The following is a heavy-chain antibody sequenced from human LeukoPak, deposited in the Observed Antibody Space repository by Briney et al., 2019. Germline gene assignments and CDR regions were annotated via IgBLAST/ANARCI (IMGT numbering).Heavy chain of an antibody. V-gene: IGHV3-30*18. CDR3: AKVSGRYSAYDLFDY. CDR2: ISYDGSNK. Sequence: GGSLRLSCAASGFTFSNYGMHWVRQAPGKGLEWVTFISYDGSNKYHADSVKGRFTISRDNSNNTLYLQMSSLRPEDTAVFYCAKVSGRYSAYDLFDYWGQGTLVTVSS. CDR1: GFTFSNYG. J-gene: IGHJ4*02. D-gene: IGHD5-12*01.